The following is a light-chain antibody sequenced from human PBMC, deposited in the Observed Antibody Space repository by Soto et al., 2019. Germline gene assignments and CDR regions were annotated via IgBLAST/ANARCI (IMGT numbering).Light chain of an antibody. CDR1: QSVSKNY. CDR3: QQLNNLRPEIT. J-gene: IGKJ5*01. Sequence: IVLTHYQRILPWPTGDRATXSCRXSQSVSKNYLAGYQQKPCEAPSRLIYGGSTSRAGVPDILSGSGSGTDFTTTISSMQSEDFEVYYFQQLNNLRPEITFGQGTRLEIK. CDR2: GGS. V-gene: IGKV3D-20*02.